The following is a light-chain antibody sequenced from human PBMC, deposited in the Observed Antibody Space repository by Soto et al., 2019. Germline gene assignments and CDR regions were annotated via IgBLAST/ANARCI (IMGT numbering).Light chain of an antibody. J-gene: IGKJ2*01. CDR3: QQSYRTPYI. Sequence: IQLTQSPSSLSASVGDTVTITCRASQSISTYLNWYQHKPGKAPKLVMQAASTLLSGVPPRFSGSGSETDFTLTITSLRPEDFATYYCQQSYRTPYIFGQGTNLEIK. V-gene: IGKV1-39*01. CDR2: AAS. CDR1: QSISTY.